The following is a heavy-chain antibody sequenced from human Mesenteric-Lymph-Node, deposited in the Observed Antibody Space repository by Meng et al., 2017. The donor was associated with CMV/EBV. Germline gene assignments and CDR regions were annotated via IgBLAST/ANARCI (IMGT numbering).Heavy chain of an antibody. J-gene: IGHJ4*02. CDR3: AKVERIARHIFPDY. D-gene: IGHD1-1*01. CDR2: ISGSGDIA. V-gene: IGHV3-23*01. Sequence: GESLKISCAASGFTFSNYALSWVRQAPGKGLEWVSVISGSGDIAYYADSVQGRFTISRDNSKNTLFLYMYSLRVDDTAVYYCAKVERIARHIFPDYWGQGTLVTVSS. CDR1: GFTFSNYA.